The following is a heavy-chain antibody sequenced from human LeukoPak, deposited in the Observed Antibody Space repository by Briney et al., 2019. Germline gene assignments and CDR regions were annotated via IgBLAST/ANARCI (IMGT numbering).Heavy chain of an antibody. CDR1: GYTFTSYG. CDR3: ARDREDYYDSSGYCYY. D-gene: IGHD3-22*01. V-gene: IGHV1-18*01. CDR2: ISAYNGNT. Sequence: ASVKVSCKASGYTFTSYGISWVRQAPGQGLEWMGWISAYNGNTNYAQKLQGRVTMTTDTSTSTAYMELRSLRSDDTAVYYCARDREDYYDSSGYCYYWGREPWSPSPQ. J-gene: IGHJ4*02.